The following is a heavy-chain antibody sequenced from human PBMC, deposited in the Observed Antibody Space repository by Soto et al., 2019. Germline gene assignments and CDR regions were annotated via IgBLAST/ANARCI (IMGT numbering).Heavy chain of an antibody. J-gene: IGHJ4*02. Sequence: ASVKVSCKASGYTFTGYYMHWVRQAPGQGLEWMGWINPNSGGTNYAQKFQGWVTMTRDTSISTAYMELSRLRSDDTAVYYCARVETGDSGSFDYWGQGTLVTVSS. D-gene: IGHD7-27*01. V-gene: IGHV1-2*04. CDR1: GYTFTGYY. CDR2: INPNSGGT. CDR3: ARVETGDSGSFDY.